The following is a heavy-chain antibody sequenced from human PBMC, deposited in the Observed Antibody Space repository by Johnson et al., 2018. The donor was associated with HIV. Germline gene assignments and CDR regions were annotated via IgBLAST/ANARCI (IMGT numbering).Heavy chain of an antibody. J-gene: IGHJ3*02. CDR3: ARDGGNDYGDYVGGGALDI. CDR1: GFSFSSYG. V-gene: IGHV3-30*05. D-gene: IGHD4-17*01. Sequence: QVQLVESGGGLVQPGGSLRLSCAASGFSFSSYGMHWVRQAPGKGLEWVAVLSYDGSNKYYADTVTGRFTISIDNSKNTLYLQMNSLRAEGTAVYYCARDGGNDYGDYVGGGALDIWGQGTMVTVSS. CDR2: LSYDGSNK.